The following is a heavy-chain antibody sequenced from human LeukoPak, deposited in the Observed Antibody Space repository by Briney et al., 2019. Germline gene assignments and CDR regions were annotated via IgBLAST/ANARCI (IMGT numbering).Heavy chain of an antibody. CDR2: ISSSGEST. V-gene: IGHV3-23*01. CDR1: GFTFSNYG. D-gene: IGHD3-16*02. J-gene: IGHJ4*02. Sequence: GGSLRLSCAASGFTFSNYGMSWVRQAPGKGLEWVSGISSSGESTYYADSVKGRFTISRDNSKNTLYLQMNRLRAEDTAVYYCATDGPSWYFDYWGQGTLVTVSS. CDR3: ATDGPSWYFDY.